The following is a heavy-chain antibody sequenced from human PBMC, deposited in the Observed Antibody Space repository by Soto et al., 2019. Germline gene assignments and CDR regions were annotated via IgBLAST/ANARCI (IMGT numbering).Heavy chain of an antibody. V-gene: IGHV3-33*01. CDR2: IWYDGSNK. Sequence: QVQLVESGGGVVQPGRSLRLSCAASGFTFSSYGMHWVRQAPGKGLEWVAVIWYDGSNKYYADSVKGRFTISRDNSKNTLYLQMNSLRAEDTAVYYCAREGKSYYFDYWGQETLVTVSS. CDR1: GFTFSSYG. J-gene: IGHJ4*02. CDR3: AREGKSYYFDY.